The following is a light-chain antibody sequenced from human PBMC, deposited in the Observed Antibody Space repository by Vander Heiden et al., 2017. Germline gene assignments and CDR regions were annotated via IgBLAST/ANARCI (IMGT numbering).Light chain of an antibody. CDR1: HDISNY. CDR2: GAS. V-gene: IGKV1-33*01. J-gene: IGKJ5*01. CDR3: QQYDNLPIT. Sequence: DIRMTRSPSTLSASVGDRVTITCQASHDISNYLNWYQQKPGKAPKLLIYGASSLETGVPSRFSGSGSGADFTFTISSLQPEDIATYYCQQYDNLPITFGQGTRLEIK.